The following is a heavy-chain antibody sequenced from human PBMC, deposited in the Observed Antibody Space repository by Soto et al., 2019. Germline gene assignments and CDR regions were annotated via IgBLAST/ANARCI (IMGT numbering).Heavy chain of an antibody. V-gene: IGHV5-10-1*01. J-gene: IGHJ6*02. CDR1: GCKFTNYW. CDR3: ARHRPYYYGVDV. CDR2: IDPSDSST. Sequence: GESLKISSQGSGCKFTNYWITWVRQMPGKGLEWMGRIDPSDSSTNYRPSFQGHVTISVDESIGTAYLQWGSLEASDTAIYYCARHRPYYYGVDVWGQGTTVTVSS.